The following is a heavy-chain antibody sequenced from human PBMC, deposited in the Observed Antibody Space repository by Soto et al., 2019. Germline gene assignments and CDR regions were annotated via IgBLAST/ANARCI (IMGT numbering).Heavy chain of an antibody. CDR2: IYSGGST. CDR3: ARSGPYYYGMDV. CDR1: GSTVSSNY. V-gene: IGHV3-53*01. Sequence: PGGSLRLSCAASGSTVSSNYMSWVRQAPGRGLEWVSVIYSGGSTYYADSVKGRFTISRDNSKNTLYLQMNSLRAEDTAVYYCARSGPYYYGMDVWGQGTTVTVSS. D-gene: IGHD7-27*01. J-gene: IGHJ6*02.